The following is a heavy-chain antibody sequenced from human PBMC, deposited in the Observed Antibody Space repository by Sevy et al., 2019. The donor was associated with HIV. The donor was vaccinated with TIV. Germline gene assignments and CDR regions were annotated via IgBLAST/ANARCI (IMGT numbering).Heavy chain of an antibody. CDR2: ISYDGSKK. V-gene: IGHV3-30*04. CDR3: ARDPSLIVVVPAATFFDY. D-gene: IGHD2-2*01. J-gene: IGHJ4*02. Sequence: GGSLRLSCAASGFTFSSYAMHWVRQAPGKGLEWVAVISYDGSKKYYADSVKGRFTISRDNSKNTLYLQMNSLRAEDTAVSYCARDPSLIVVVPAATFFDYWGQGTLVTVSS. CDR1: GFTFSSYA.